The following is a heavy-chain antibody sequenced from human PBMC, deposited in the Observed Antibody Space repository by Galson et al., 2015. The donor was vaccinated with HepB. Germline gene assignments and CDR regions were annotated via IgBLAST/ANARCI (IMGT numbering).Heavy chain of an antibody. CDR2: IYPGDSDT. J-gene: IGHJ4*02. Sequence: QSGAEVKKPGESLKISCKGSGYSFTSYWIGWVRQMPGKGLEWMGIIYPGDSDTRYSPSFQGQVTISADKSISTAYLQWSSLKASDTAMYYCARGDRLLWFGELKGTYDYWGQGTLVTVSS. V-gene: IGHV5-51*03. CDR3: ARGDRLLWFGELKGTYDY. D-gene: IGHD3-10*01. CDR1: GYSFTSYW.